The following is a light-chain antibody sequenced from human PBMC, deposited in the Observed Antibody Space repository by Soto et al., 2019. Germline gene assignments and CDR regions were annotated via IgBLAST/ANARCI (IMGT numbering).Light chain of an antibody. CDR3: CSYAGSFTSYV. CDR1: SSDVGNYNY. V-gene: IGLV2-11*01. CDR2: DVS. J-gene: IGLJ1*01. Sequence: QSVLTQPRSGSGSPGQSVTISCTGTSSDVGNYNYVSWYQQMPGKAPKLIIYDVSKRPPGVPDRFSGSKSGNTASLTISGLQAEDETDYYCCSYAGSFTSYVFGTGTKVTVL.